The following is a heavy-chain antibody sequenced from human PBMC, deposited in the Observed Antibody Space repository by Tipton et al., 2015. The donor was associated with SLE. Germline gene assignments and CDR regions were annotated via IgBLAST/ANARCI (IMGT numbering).Heavy chain of an antibody. D-gene: IGHD3-22*01. Sequence: QLVQSGAEVKEPGASGKVSCKASGYTFIAYFMHWVRQAPGQGLEWMGRINPHSGGTDYAQKFQGRVTMTRDTSISTAYMELSRLRSDDTAMYYCARELSYYDSSGRDSAFDIWGQGSMVTVSS. J-gene: IGHJ3*02. CDR1: GYTFIAYF. CDR2: INPHSGGT. V-gene: IGHV1-2*06. CDR3: ARELSYYDSSGRDSAFDI.